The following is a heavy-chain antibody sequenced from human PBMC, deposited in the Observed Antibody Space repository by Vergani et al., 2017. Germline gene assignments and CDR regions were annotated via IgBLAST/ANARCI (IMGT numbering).Heavy chain of an antibody. CDR1: GTSIRSSNYY. CDR2: IYYSGST. V-gene: IGHV4-39*01. CDR3: ARHSTVEWMVKLGWIDP. J-gene: IGHJ5*02. D-gene: IGHD6-19*01. Sequence: QLQLQESGPGLVKPSATLSLICSVSGTSIRSSNYYLGWIRQPPGKGLEWIASIYYSGSTYYNPSLKSRVPISVDTSKNQFSLKLSSVTAADTAVYFCARHSTVEWMVKLGWIDPWGQGILVTVSS.